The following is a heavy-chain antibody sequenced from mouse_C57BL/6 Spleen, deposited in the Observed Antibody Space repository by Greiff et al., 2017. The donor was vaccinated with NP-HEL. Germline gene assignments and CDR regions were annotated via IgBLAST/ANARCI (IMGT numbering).Heavy chain of an antibody. CDR1: GFSLTSYG. J-gene: IGHJ4*01. CDR3: ARHGRRGREGMDY. V-gene: IGHV2-6-1*01. CDR2: IWSDGST. Sequence: VKLMESGPGLVAPSQSLSITCTVSGFSLTSYGVHWVRQPPGKGLEWLVVIWSDGSTTYNSALKSRLSISKDNSKSQVFLKMNSLQTDDTAMYYCARHGRRGREGMDYWGQGTSVTVSS. D-gene: IGHD3-3*01.